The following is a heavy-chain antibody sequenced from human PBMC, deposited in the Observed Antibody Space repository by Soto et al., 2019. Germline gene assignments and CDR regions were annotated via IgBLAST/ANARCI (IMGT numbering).Heavy chain of an antibody. CDR1: GFTLRNTG. CDR3: AKDWGSSGWFNWFDS. J-gene: IGHJ5*01. CDR2: IAHNGFSQ. D-gene: IGHD6-19*01. Sequence: QVQLVESGGGVVQPGTSLRLSCVVSGFTLRNTGVYWVRQAPGKGLEWVAMIAHNGFSQFYVDSVKGRFTISRDNSKNTVYLQMHSLRPEDTSVYYCAKDWGSSGWFNWFDSWGQGTLVTVSS. V-gene: IGHV3-30*18.